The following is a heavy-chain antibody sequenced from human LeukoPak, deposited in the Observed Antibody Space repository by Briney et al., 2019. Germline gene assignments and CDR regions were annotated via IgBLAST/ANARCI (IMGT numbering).Heavy chain of an antibody. J-gene: IGHJ5*02. CDR1: GDSVSSNSAA. D-gene: IGHD2-8*02. CDR3: AIGPIFSGRYWNWFDP. CDR2: TYYTSKRYN. Sequence: SQTLSLICAISGDSVSSNSAAWNWIRQSPSRGLEWLGRTYYTSKRYNDYAVSVKSRIAINPDTSKNQFSLQLNSVTPEDTAVYYCAIGPIFSGRYWNWFDPWGQGTLVTVSS. V-gene: IGHV6-1*01.